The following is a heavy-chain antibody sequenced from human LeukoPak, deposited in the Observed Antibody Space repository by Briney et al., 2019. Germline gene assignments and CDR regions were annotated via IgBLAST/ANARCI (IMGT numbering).Heavy chain of an antibody. Sequence: SVKVSCKASGGTFSRFTISWVRQAPGQGFEWMGGITPIFGTANFAQKFQGRVSITADESTSTAFMELSSLRSEDTAVYYCARALRVGRYSADYWGQGTLVTVSS. D-gene: IGHD2-15*01. J-gene: IGHJ4*02. CDR2: ITPIFGTA. V-gene: IGHV1-69*01. CDR3: ARALRVGRYSADY. CDR1: GGTFSRFT.